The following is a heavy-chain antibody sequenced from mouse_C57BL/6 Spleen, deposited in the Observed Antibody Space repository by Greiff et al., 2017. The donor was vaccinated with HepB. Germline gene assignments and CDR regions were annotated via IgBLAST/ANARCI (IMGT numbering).Heavy chain of an antibody. J-gene: IGHJ3*01. CDR1: GFTFSDYG. Sequence: EVQRVESGGGLVKPGGSLKLSCAASGFTFSDYGMHWVRQAPEKGLEWVAYISSGSSTIYYADTVKGRFTISRDNAKNTLFLQMTSLRSEDTAMYYCARGDSSGYWFAYWGQGTLVTVSA. D-gene: IGHD3-2*02. CDR2: ISSGSSTI. V-gene: IGHV5-17*01. CDR3: ARGDSSGYWFAY.